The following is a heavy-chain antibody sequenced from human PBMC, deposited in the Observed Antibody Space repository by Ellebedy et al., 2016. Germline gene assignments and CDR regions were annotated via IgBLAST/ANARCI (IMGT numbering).Heavy chain of an antibody. V-gene: IGHV5-51*01. CDR2: IYPGDSDT. Sequence: GESLKISXQGSGSTFTTSWIGWVRQMPGKGLEWMGIIYPGDSDTRYSPSFQGQVTISADKSISTAYLQWSSLKASDTAMYYCARLRYCSRPNCAEGGNWFDPWGQGTLVAVSS. CDR1: GSTFTTSW. J-gene: IGHJ5*02. D-gene: IGHD2-2*01. CDR3: ARLRYCSRPNCAEGGNWFDP.